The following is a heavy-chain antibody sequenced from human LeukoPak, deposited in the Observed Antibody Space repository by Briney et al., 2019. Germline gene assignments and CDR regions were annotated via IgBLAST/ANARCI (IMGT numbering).Heavy chain of an antibody. CDR3: ARGYSSSWYLNCFDP. V-gene: IGHV4-38-2*02. CDR1: GYSISSGYY. D-gene: IGHD6-13*01. J-gene: IGHJ5*02. CDR2: IYHSGST. Sequence: WETLSLTCTVSGYSISSGYYCCWLRQPPGKGLEWIGIIYHSGSTYYNPSLKSQVTISVDTSKNQFSLKLTSVTAADTAVYYCARGYSSSWYLNCFDPWGQGTLVTVSS.